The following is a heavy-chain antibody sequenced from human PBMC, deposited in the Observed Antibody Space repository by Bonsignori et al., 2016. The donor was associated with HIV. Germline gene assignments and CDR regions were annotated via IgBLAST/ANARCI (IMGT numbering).Heavy chain of an antibody. D-gene: IGHD1-26*01. Sequence: WIRQPPGKGLEWVSAISGSGGSTYYADSVKGRFTIGSRDNSKNTLYLQMNSLRAEDTAVYYCAKDLKIRYSGSYYYYMDVWGKGTTVTVSS. V-gene: IGHV3-23*01. CDR2: ISGSGGST. J-gene: IGHJ6*03. CDR3: AKDLKIRYSGSYYYYMDV.